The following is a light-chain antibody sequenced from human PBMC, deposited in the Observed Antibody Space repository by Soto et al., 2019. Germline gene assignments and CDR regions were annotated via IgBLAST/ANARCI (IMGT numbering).Light chain of an antibody. CDR3: CSYTTSNTRQIV. V-gene: IGLV2-14*03. Sequence: QSVLTQPASVSGSPGQSSTITCTGTGSDVGGYNYVSWYQQHPGKAPKFMIYDVSSRPSGVSNRFSGSKSGNTASLTISGLQAEDEADYYCCSYTTSNTRQIVFGTGTKVTVL. CDR1: GSDVGGYNY. CDR2: DVS. J-gene: IGLJ1*01.